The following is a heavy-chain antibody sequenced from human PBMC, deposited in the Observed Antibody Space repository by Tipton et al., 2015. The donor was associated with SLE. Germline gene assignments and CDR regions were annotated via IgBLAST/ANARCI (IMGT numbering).Heavy chain of an antibody. CDR1: GGSISSSSYY. CDR3: ASPHYYGSGSYG. J-gene: IGHJ4*02. V-gene: IGHV4-39*01. CDR2: IYYSGST. Sequence: LRLSCTVSGGSISSSSYYWGWIRQPPGKGLEWIGSIYYSGSTYYNPSLKSRVTISVDTSKNQFSLKLSSVTAADTAVYYCASPHYYGSGSYGWGQGTLVTVSS. D-gene: IGHD3-10*01.